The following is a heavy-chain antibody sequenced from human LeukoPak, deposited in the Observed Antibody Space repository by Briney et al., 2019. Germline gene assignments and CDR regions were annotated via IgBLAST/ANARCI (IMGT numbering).Heavy chain of an antibody. V-gene: IGHV4-39*01. CDR1: GGSISSSSYY. J-gene: IGHJ5*02. CDR2: IYYSGST. D-gene: IGHD6-19*01. Sequence: SETLSLTCTVSGGSISSSSYYRGWIRQPPGKGLEWIGSIYYSGSTYYNPSLKSRVTISVDTSKNQFSLKLSSVTAADTAVYYCASVAVAGSGSWGQGTLVTVSS. CDR3: ASVAVAGSGS.